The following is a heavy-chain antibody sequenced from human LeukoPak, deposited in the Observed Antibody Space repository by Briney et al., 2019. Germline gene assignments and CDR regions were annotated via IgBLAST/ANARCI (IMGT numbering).Heavy chain of an antibody. D-gene: IGHD3-3*01. Sequence: PSETLSLTCTVSGGSMSNSSYYWGWIRQPPGKGLEWIGSIYYTGSTYYNPSFKSRITISVDKSKNQFSLKLSSVTAADTAMYYCTSNGYYSLDYWGQGTLVTVSS. V-gene: IGHV4-39*07. CDR1: GGSMSNSSYY. J-gene: IGHJ4*02. CDR3: TSNGYYSLDY. CDR2: IYYTGST.